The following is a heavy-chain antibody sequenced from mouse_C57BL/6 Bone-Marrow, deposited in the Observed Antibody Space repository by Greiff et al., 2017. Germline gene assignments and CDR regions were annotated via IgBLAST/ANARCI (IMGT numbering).Heavy chain of an antibody. CDR1: GYAFSSSW. Sequence: VQLQQSGPELVKPGASVTISCKASGYAFSSSWMNWVKQRPGKGLEWIGRIYPGDGDTNYNGKFKGKATLTADKSSSTAYMQLSSLTSEDSAVYFCARVVGYFDYWGQGTTLTVSS. J-gene: IGHJ2*01. CDR2: IYPGDGDT. D-gene: IGHD1-1*01. CDR3: ARVVGYFDY. V-gene: IGHV1-82*01.